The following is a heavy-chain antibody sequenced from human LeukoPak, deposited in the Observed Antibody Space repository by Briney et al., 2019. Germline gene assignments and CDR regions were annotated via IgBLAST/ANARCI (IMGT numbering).Heavy chain of an antibody. D-gene: IGHD3-22*01. CDR3: ARFRDGSSGYYY. Sequence: GASVKVSCKASGYSFNSQWMNWVRQAPAQGLEWMGWINPNSGGTNYAQKFQDRVTMTRDTSISTAYMELSRLRSDDTAVYYCARFRDGSSGYYYWGQGTLVTVSS. CDR2: INPNSGGT. CDR1: GYSFNSQW. V-gene: IGHV1-2*02. J-gene: IGHJ4*02.